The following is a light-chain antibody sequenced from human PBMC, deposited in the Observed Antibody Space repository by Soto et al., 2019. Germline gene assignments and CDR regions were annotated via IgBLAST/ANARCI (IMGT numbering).Light chain of an antibody. Sequence: EIVLTQSPATLSLSPGESATLSCGASQSISSSYLAWYQQKPGLAPRRLIYDASSRATGIPDRFSGSGSETDFTLTISRLEPEDFAVYYCHQYGGSLPYTFGQGTKLEIK. CDR1: QSISSSY. V-gene: IGKV3D-20*01. J-gene: IGKJ2*01. CDR3: HQYGGSLPYT. CDR2: DAS.